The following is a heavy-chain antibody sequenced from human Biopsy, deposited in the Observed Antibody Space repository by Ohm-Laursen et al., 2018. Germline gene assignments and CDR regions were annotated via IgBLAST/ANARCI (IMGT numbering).Heavy chain of an antibody. D-gene: IGHD3-22*01. CDR3: ARDRGFYSDRTVPGYFDL. J-gene: IGHJ2*01. CDR2: VYYTGST. V-gene: IGHV4-59*01. Sequence: GTLSLTWIVSGDSISSYYWSWIRQPPGKGLEWIGYVYYTGSTDYNPSLQSRVTISVDTSKNHFSLRLRSVTPADTAMYYCARDRGFYSDRTVPGYFDLWGRGTLVTVSS. CDR1: GDSISSYY.